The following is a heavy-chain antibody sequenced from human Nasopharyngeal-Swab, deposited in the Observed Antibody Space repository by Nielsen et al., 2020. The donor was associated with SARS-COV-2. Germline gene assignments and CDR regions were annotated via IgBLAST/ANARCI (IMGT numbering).Heavy chain of an antibody. CDR1: GFTFSSYA. D-gene: IGHD3-3*01. CDR3: SIDWGFLEWAFDY. J-gene: IGHJ4*02. CDR2: IKQDGSEK. Sequence: GGSLRLSCAASGFTFSSYAMSWVRQAPGKGLEWVATIKQDGSEKYYVASVKGRFTISRDNAKNSLYLLMNSLRAEATAVYYCSIDWGFLEWAFDYWGQGTLVTVSS. V-gene: IGHV3-7*01.